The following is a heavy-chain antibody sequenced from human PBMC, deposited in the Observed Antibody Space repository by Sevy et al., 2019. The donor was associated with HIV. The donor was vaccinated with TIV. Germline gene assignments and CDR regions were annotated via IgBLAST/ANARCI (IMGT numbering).Heavy chain of an antibody. V-gene: IGHV3-9*01. CDR1: GFTFDDYA. J-gene: IGHJ6*02. CDR3: AKEEMATNSYYYYYYGMDV. Sequence: GGSLRLSCAASGFTFDDYAMHWVRQAPGKGLEWVSGISWNSGSIGYANSVKGRFTISRDNAKNSLYLQMNSLRAEDTALYYCAKEEMATNSYYYYYYGMDVWGQGTTVTVSS. CDR2: ISWNSGSI. D-gene: IGHD5-12*01.